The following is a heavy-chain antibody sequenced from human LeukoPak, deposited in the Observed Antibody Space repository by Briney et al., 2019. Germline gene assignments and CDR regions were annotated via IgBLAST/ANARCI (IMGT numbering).Heavy chain of an antibody. V-gene: IGHV3-21*01. Sequence: GGSLRLSCVASGFTFSYYSMNWVRQAPGRGLEWVSCISSSSSLIFYSDSVRGRFTISRDNAKNLLYLHMNSLRVEDTAVYYCAKVDRGDYSSSPVPYYNYYMNVWGKGTTVTVSS. CDR1: GFTFSYYS. CDR3: AKVDRGDYSSSPVPYYNYYMNV. D-gene: IGHD6-13*01. CDR2: ISSSSSLI. J-gene: IGHJ6*03.